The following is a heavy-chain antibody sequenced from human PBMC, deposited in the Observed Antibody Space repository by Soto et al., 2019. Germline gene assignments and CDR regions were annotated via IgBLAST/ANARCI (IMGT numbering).Heavy chain of an antibody. CDR1: GGTFGSYA. CDR2: IIPIPGTA. V-gene: IGHV1-69*01. CDR3: ARSQGSSTSLEIYYYYYYGMDV. Sequence: QVQLVQSGAEVKKPGSSVKVSCKASGGTFGSYAISWVRQAPGQGLEWMGGIIPIPGTANYAQKFQGRVTIAADECTGTAYMELSSLRSEDTAVYYCARSQGSSTSLEIYYYYYYGMDVWGQGTTVTVSS. D-gene: IGHD2-2*01. J-gene: IGHJ6*02.